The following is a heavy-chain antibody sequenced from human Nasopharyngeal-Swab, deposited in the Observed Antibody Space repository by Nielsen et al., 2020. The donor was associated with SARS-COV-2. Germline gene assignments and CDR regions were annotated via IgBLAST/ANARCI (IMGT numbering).Heavy chain of an antibody. CDR2: ISSSGSTI. J-gene: IGHJ4*02. Sequence: GESLKISCAASGFTFSDYYMSWIRQAPGKGLEWVSYISSSGSTIYYADSVKGRFTISRDNAKNSLHLQMNSLRAEDTAVYYCVRYGGIQILTGYFDYWGPGTLVTVSS. D-gene: IGHD3-9*01. CDR1: GFTFSDYY. V-gene: IGHV3-11*04. CDR3: VRYGGIQILTGYFDY.